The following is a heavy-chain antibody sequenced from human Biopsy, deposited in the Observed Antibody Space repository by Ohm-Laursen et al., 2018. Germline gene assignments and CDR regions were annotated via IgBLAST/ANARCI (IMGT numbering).Heavy chain of an antibody. D-gene: IGHD5-12*01. CDR3: ARVAGGYAYYYGMDV. CDR1: GYSVTNDYY. CDR2: IYYDGIT. V-gene: IGHV4-38-2*01. Sequence: GTLSLTCAVSGYSVTNDYYWGWIRQPPGKGLEWIGNIYYDGITYYNPSLKSRVAMSVDTSKNQFSLGLTSVTAADTAVYYRARVAGGYAYYYGMDVWGQGTTVIVSS. J-gene: IGHJ6*02.